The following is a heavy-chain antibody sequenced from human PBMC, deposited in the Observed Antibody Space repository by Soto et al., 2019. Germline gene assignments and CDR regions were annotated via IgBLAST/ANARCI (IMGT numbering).Heavy chain of an antibody. Sequence: QVQLVESGGGLVKPGGSLRLSCAASGFTFSDYYMSWIRQAPGKGLEWVSYISSSGSTIYYADPVKGQFTIYRDNGKNSLYLQMNSLRAEDTAVYYCARVEGYCSSTSCYAPDYYFDYWGQGTLVTVSS. CDR2: ISSSGSTI. CDR1: GFTFSDYY. CDR3: ARVEGYCSSTSCYAPDYYFDY. J-gene: IGHJ4*02. D-gene: IGHD2-2*01. V-gene: IGHV3-11*01.